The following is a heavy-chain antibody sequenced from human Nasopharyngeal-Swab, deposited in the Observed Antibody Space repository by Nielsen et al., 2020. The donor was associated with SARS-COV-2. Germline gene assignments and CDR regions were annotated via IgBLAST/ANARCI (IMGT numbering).Heavy chain of an antibody. Sequence: GESLKISCTGFGYSFANYWIGWVRQMPGKGLEWMGSIYPGNSDTRYSPAFHGRVTISADKSINAAYLHWTSLRASDTAVYYCARRAARDGYNYEVDPWGQGTRVTVSS. CDR2: IYPGNSDT. V-gene: IGHV5-51*01. CDR3: ARRAARDGYNYEVDP. D-gene: IGHD5-24*01. J-gene: IGHJ5*02. CDR1: GYSFANYW.